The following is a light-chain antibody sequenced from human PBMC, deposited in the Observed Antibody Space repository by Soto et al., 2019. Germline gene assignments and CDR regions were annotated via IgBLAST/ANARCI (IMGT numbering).Light chain of an antibody. CDR3: SSHGGSNNFYV. CDR2: EVS. Sequence: QSALTQPPSASGSPGQSVTVSCTGTSSDVGAYNYVSWYQQHPGNAPKLIIHEVSKRPSGVPDRFSASKSGNTASLTVSGLQAEDEADYYCSSHGGSNNFYVFGTGTKLTVL. V-gene: IGLV2-8*01. CDR1: SSDVGAYNY. J-gene: IGLJ1*01.